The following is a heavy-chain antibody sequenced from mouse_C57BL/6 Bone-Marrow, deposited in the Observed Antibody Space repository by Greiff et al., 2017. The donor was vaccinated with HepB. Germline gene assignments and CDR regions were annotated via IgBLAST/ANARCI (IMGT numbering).Heavy chain of an antibody. V-gene: IGHV1-77*01. CDR1: GHTFTDYY. CDR2: IGPGSGST. D-gene: IGHD1-1*01. J-gene: IGHJ1*03. CDR3: ARSGITTVVADWYFDV. Sequence: QVQLQQSGAELVKPGASVKISCKASGHTFTDYYINWVKQRPGQGLEWIGKIGPGSGSTYYNEKFKGKATLTADKSSSTAYMQLSSLTSEDSAVYFCARSGITTVVADWYFDVWGTGTTVTVSS.